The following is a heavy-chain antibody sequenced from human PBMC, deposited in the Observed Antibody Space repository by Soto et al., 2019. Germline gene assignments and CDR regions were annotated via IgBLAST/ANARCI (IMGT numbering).Heavy chain of an antibody. V-gene: IGHV4-39*01. CDR1: GPSIYCSYY. CDR2: VHDTERP. CDR3: ARVRGMPTATTDRGVDA. D-gene: IGHD4-17*01. J-gene: IGHJ6*04. Sequence: SETLSVTCPVSGPSIYCSYYWTSICPAPGKGLEWIGSVHDTERPYPNPSLKSRVTIFVDTSKNPFSLKVSSVTAAETAVYYCARVRGMPTATTDRGVDAWGKGTT.